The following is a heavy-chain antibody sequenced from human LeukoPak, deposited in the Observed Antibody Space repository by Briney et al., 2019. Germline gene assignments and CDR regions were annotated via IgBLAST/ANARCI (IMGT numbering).Heavy chain of an antibody. CDR3: AREGGYCSGGSCYSYAFDI. CDR1: GFTFSSYW. CDR2: INSDGSST. Sequence: PGGSLRLSCAASGFTFSSYWMHWVRQAPGKGLVWVSRINSDGSSTSYADSVKGRFTISRDNAKNTLYLQMNSLRAEDTAVYYCAREGGYCSGGSCYSYAFDIWGQGTMVTVSS. V-gene: IGHV3-74*01. J-gene: IGHJ3*02. D-gene: IGHD2-15*01.